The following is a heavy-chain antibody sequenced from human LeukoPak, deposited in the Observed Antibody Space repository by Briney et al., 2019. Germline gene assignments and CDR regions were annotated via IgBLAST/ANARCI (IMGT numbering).Heavy chain of an antibody. CDR3: AKGLGYDFWSRGHDY. D-gene: IGHD3-3*01. V-gene: IGHV3-23*01. Sequence: GGSLRLSCVASGFSFNNYAMNWVRQAPGEVPEWVSGISESGDKTYYADSVKGRFTISRDNSKNTPYLQMDSLRPEDMAVYYCAKGLGYDFWSRGHDYWGQGTLVTVSS. CDR1: GFSFNNYA. J-gene: IGHJ4*02. CDR2: ISESGDKT.